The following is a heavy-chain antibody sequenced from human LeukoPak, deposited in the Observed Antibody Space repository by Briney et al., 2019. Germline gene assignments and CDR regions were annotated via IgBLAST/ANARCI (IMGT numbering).Heavy chain of an antibody. V-gene: IGHV3-74*01. D-gene: IGHD3-3*01. CDR2: TNRDGGST. J-gene: IGHJ4*02. CDR1: GFTFSSYW. CDR3: ARDSVEWYIFDY. Sequence: GGSLRLSCAASGFTFSSYWMHWVRQAPGKGAVWVARTNRDGGSTAYADSVKGRFTISKDNAKNTLYLLMNSLRAEDTAVYYCARDSVEWYIFDYWGQGTLVTVSS.